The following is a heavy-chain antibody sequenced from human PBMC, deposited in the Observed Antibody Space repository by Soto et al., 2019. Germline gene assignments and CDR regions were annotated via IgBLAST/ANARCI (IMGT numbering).Heavy chain of an antibody. CDR3: AHRRRSPSWIPLTFDY. Sequence: QITLKESGPTLVKPTQTLTLTCSFSGFSLSTSGVGVGWIRQPPGKALEWLALIYWDDDKRYSPSLKSRLTITKDTSKNQVVLTMTNMDPVDTATYYCAHRRRSPSWIPLTFDYWGQGALVTVSS. J-gene: IGHJ4*02. D-gene: IGHD2-2*01. CDR1: GFSLSTSGVG. V-gene: IGHV2-5*02. CDR2: IYWDDDK.